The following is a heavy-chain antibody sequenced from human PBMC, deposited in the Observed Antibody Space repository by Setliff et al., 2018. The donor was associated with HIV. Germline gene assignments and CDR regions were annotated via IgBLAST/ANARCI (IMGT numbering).Heavy chain of an antibody. Sequence: SETLSLTCTVSGGSINSSSYYWGWIRQSPGKGLEWIGSVSYSGNTYYNPSLKSRVTVFVDTSKNHFSLKLSSVTAADTAVYYCARRGNCYSTYDPFDYWGQGTLVTVSS. CDR3: ARRGNCYSTYDPFDY. D-gene: IGHD4-4*01. J-gene: IGHJ4*02. V-gene: IGHV4-39*02. CDR1: GGSINSSSYY. CDR2: VSYSGNT.